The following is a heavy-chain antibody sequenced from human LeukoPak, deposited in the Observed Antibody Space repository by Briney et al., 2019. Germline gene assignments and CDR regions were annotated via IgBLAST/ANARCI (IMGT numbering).Heavy chain of an antibody. CDR2: ICSSSSYM. CDR3: ARGDNSGWYSYYFDY. Sequence: PGGVLEPSRAASGINLSNHSMKLGPPAPGEGAGLGSSICSSSSYMYSTDSMKGRFTISRDNAKNSLYLQMNSLRAGDTAVYYCARGDNSGWYSYYFDYWGQGTLVTVSS. J-gene: IGHJ4*02. CDR1: GINLSNHS. D-gene: IGHD6-19*01. V-gene: IGHV3-21*01.